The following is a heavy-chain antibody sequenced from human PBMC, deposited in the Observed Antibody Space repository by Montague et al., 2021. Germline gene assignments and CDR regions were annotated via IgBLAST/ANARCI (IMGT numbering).Heavy chain of an antibody. CDR3: ARAFGEPPPPFYFYMDV. D-gene: IGHD3-10*01. Sequence: SETLSLTCTVSGDSINFYYWSWIRQPPGKGLEWIGYVYYTGTTNYNPSLKSRVTISVDTSRNQFFLNVNSVTAADTAVYYCARAFGEPPPPFYFYMDVWGKGTTVSVSS. CDR2: VYYTGTT. V-gene: IGHV4-59*01. J-gene: IGHJ6*03. CDR1: GDSINFYY.